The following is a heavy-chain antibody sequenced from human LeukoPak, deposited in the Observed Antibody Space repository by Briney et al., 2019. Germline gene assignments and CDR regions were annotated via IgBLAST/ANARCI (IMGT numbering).Heavy chain of an antibody. CDR1: GDSINSTSYY. J-gene: IGHJ4*02. V-gene: IGHV4-39*07. Sequence: SEALSLTCTVFGDSINSTSYYWGWIRQSPGKGLQWIGTIYYSGRTYYNPSLKSRVTISVVTSKNEFSLRLSSVTAADTAVYYCAREGGLQHHFDYWGQGTLVTVSS. CDR2: IYYSGRT. D-gene: IGHD4-11*01. CDR3: AREGGLQHHFDY.